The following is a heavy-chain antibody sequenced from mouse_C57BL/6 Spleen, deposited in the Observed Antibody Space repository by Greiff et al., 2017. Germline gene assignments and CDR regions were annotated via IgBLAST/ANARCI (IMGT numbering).Heavy chain of an antibody. CDR2: IDPENGDT. J-gene: IGHJ2*01. CDR1: GFNIKDDY. D-gene: IGHD1-1*01. Sequence: VHVKQSGAELVRPGASVKLSCTASGFNIKDDYMHWVKQRPEQGLEWIGWIDPENGDTEYASKFQGKATITADTSSNTAYLQLSSLTSEDTAVYYCTTGSSYWGQGTTLTVSS. V-gene: IGHV14-4*01. CDR3: TTGSSY.